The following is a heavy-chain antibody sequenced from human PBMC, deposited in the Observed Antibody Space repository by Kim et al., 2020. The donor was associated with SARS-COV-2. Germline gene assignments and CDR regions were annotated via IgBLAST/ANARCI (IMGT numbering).Heavy chain of an antibody. V-gene: IGHV3-23*01. CDR1: GITFSSYA. CDR2: ISTSGGST. Sequence: GGSLRLSCTPSGITFSSYAMNWVRQAPGKGLEWVSVISTSGGSTYYADSVKGRFTISRDNSKNTLYLQMNSLRAEDTAVYYCAPGGGGESYYRAFDPWSQGILVTVSS. CDR3: APGGGGESYYRAFDP. J-gene: IGHJ5*02. D-gene: IGHD3-10*01.